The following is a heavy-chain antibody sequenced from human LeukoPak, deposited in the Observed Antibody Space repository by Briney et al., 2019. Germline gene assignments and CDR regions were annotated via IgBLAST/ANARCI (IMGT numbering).Heavy chain of an antibody. D-gene: IGHD3-22*01. CDR2: ISAYNGNT. CDR1: GYTFINYY. J-gene: IGHJ4*02. CDR3: ARDGGYTTQGDY. V-gene: IGHV1-18*04. Sequence: ASVKVSCKASGYTFINYYMHWVRQAPEQGLEWMGWISAYNGNTNYAQKLQGRVTMTTDTSTSTAYMELRSLRSDDTAVYYCARDGGYTTQGDYWGQGTLVTVSS.